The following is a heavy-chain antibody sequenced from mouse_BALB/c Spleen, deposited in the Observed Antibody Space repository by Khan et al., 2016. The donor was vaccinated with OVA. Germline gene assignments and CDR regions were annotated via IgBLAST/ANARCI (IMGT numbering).Heavy chain of an antibody. CDR2: INSNGGST. CDR3: AIMARTIN. CDR1: GFTFSSYG. V-gene: IGHV5-6-3*01. J-gene: IGHJ2*01. Sequence: VQLKESGGGLVQPGGSLKLSCAASGFTFSSYGMSWVRQTPDKRLELVATINSNGGSTYYPDSVKGRFTISRDKSKNTLYLQMSSLKSEDTAMYYCAIMARTINWGQGTTLTVSS.